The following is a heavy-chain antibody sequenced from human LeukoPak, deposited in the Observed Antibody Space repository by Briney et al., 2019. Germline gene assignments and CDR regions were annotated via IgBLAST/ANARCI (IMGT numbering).Heavy chain of an antibody. D-gene: IGHD1-26*01. Sequence: ASVNVSCKASGGTFSSYAISWVRQAPGQGLEWMGRIIPILGIANYAQKFQGRVTITADKSTSTAYMELSSLRSEDTAVYYCAREPGTWEQTFDYWGQGTLVTVSS. J-gene: IGHJ4*02. V-gene: IGHV1-69*04. CDR1: GGTFSSYA. CDR3: AREPGTWEQTFDY. CDR2: IIPILGIA.